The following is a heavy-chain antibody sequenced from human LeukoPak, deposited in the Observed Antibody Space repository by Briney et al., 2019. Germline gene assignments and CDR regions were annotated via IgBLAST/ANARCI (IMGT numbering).Heavy chain of an antibody. V-gene: IGHV1-69*13. CDR2: IIPIFGTA. J-gene: IGHJ4*02. D-gene: IGHD3-3*01. CDR1: GGTFSSYA. Sequence: ASVKVSCKASGGTFSSYAISWVRQAPGQGLEWMGGIIPIFGTANYAQKFQGRVTITADESTSTAYMELSSLRSEDTAVYYCARGSPGGSGYFYFDYWGQGTLVTVSS. CDR3: ARGSPGGSGYFYFDY.